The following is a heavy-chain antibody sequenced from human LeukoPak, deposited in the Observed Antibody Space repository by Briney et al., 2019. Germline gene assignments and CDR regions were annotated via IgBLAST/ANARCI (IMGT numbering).Heavy chain of an antibody. J-gene: IGHJ6*03. CDR2: INTNTGNP. D-gene: IGHD3-3*01. Sequence: GSVKVSCKASGYTFIGYYIHWVRQAPGQGLEWLGLINTNTGNPTYAQGFTGRTVFSLDTSVNTAYLQISSLKAEDTAVYYCAREFMEVYNVRSGFYYYYMDVWGKGTTVTVSS. CDR1: GYTFIGYY. CDR3: AREFMEVYNVRSGFYYYYMDV. V-gene: IGHV7-4-1*02.